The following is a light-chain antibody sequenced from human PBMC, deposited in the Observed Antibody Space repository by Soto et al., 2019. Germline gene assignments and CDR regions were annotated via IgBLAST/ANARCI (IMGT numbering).Light chain of an antibody. V-gene: IGKV1-39*01. CDR3: QQSYTSPFT. J-gene: IGKJ2*01. CDR1: QTLSYY. CDR2: AAS. Sequence: DIQVTQSPSSLSASVGDRVTITCRASQTLSYYLNWYQQKPGSAPKLLIYAASTLQPGVSSRFIGSGSGTDFTLTIRSLRPEDSATYFCQQSYTSPFTFGQGTRLQIK.